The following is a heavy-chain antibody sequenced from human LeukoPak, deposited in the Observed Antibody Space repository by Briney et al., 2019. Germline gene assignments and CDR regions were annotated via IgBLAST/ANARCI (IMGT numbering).Heavy chain of an antibody. J-gene: IGHJ4*02. D-gene: IGHD6-13*01. V-gene: IGHV3-11*03. CDR3: ARCQYNSSFDF. CDR1: GYPFSRYW. Sequence: GGSLRLSCTASGYPFSRYWETWIRQSPGKGLEWVSYISNSGDHINYAESVRARFTITRDNTKNPLYLQMDSLRAEDTAVYYCARCQYNSSFDFWGQGTLVTVSS. CDR2: ISNSGDHI.